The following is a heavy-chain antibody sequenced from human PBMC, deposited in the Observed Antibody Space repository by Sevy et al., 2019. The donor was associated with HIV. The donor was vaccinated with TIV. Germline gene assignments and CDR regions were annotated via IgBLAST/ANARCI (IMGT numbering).Heavy chain of an antibody. Sequence: GGSLRLSCAASGFTFDDYAMTWVRQAPGKGLEWVSVISGGGKTTYYAGSVKGRFTISRDNARNSLYLRMNSLRAEDTALYYCVRAIAAAGSFWGQGTLVTVSS. CDR3: VRAIAAAGSF. D-gene: IGHD6-13*01. CDR2: ISGGGKTT. J-gene: IGHJ4*02. V-gene: IGHV3-23*01. CDR1: GFTFDDYA.